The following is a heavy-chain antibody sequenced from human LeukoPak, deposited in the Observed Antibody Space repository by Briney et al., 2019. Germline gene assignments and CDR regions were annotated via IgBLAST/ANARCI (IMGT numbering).Heavy chain of an antibody. Sequence: GGSLRLSCAASGFTFSSYGMHWVRQAPGKGLEGVAIISYDGSHKYYTDTVKGRFTISRDNSKNTLSLQMNSLRAEDTAVYYWAKNQRWAYGPGSYYNGVDYWGQGALVTVSS. CDR3: AKNQRWAYGPGSYYNGVDY. D-gene: IGHD3-10*01. CDR1: GFTFSSYG. CDR2: ISYDGSHK. V-gene: IGHV3-30*18. J-gene: IGHJ4*02.